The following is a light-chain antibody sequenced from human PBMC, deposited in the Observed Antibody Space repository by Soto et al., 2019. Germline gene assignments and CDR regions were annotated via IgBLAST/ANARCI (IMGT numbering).Light chain of an antibody. J-gene: IGKJ2*01. CDR1: ETIVRAY. V-gene: IGKV3-20*01. CDR2: GAS. Sequence: PGERATLSCRASETIVRAYIAWYQQKPGQTPRLLLYGASNRAAGITDRFSGSGSGTDFTLTISRLEPEDSAVYYCHQYGTPPFTFGQGTKLEIK. CDR3: HQYGTPPFT.